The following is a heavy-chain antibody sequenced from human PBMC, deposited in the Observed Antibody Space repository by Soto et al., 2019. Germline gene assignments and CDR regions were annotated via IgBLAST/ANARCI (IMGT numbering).Heavy chain of an antibody. CDR3: ASGETIAVAGTVTDY. V-gene: IGHV3-21*01. Sequence: EVQLVESGGGLVKPGESLRLSCAGSGFSFSSYSFDWVRQAPGKGLEWVSSISSGGNYIYYADSVKGRFTISRDNAKTSLYLQMNSLRGEDTAVYYCASGETIAVAGTVTDYWGQGTLVTVSS. J-gene: IGHJ4*02. CDR2: ISSGGNYI. D-gene: IGHD6-19*01. CDR1: GFSFSSYS.